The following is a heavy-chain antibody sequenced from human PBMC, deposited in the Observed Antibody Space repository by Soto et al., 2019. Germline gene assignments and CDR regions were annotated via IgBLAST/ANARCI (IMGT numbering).Heavy chain of an antibody. CDR2: IYPGDSDT. Sequence: PGESLNISWKGPGYSFTSYWIGWVPQIRGKGLEWMGIIYPGDSDTRYNPVFHGQVTISADKSISTAYLQWSSVKASDTAMYYGAREGSQYSSGSGDDGIDVWGQGTTVTVSS. CDR1: GYSFTSYW. J-gene: IGHJ6*01. CDR3: AREGSQYSSGSGDDGIDV. D-gene: IGHD1-26*01. V-gene: IGHV5-51*01.